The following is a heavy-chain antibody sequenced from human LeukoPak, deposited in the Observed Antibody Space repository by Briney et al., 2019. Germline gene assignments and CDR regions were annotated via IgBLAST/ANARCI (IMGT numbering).Heavy chain of an antibody. J-gene: IGHJ6*03. CDR1: GGTFSSYA. CDR3: AGRCSGTSCAADYYMDV. Sequence: SVTVSCKASGGTFSSYAISWVRQAPGQGLEWMGGIIPIFGTANYAQKFQGRVTITADESTSTAYMELSSLRSEDTAVYYCAGRCSGTSCAADYYMDVWGKGTTVTVSS. D-gene: IGHD2-2*01. V-gene: IGHV1-69*01. CDR2: IIPIFGTA.